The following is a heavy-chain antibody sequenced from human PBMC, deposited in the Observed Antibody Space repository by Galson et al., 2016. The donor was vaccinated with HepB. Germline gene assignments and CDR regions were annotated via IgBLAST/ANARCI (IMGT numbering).Heavy chain of an antibody. CDR1: GFTFSRYG. V-gene: IGHV3-33*01. CDR2: IWYDGSHK. D-gene: IGHD3-10*01. J-gene: IGHJ4*02. Sequence: SLRLSCAASGFTFSRYGMNWVRQAPGKGLEWVAVIWYDGSHKFYADSVKGRFTISRDNAKNTLFLQMNSLRVDDTAVYYCARDYYDGSGNYVCSHWGQGTLVTVSS. CDR3: ARDYYDGSGNYVCSH.